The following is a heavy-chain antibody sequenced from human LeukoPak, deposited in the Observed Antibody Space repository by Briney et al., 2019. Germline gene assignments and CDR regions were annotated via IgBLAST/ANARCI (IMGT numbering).Heavy chain of an antibody. CDR3: AKDLAAGYYYMDV. V-gene: IGHV3-23*01. J-gene: IGHJ6*03. CDR1: GFTFSSYA. CDR2: ISGSGGST. Sequence: GGSLRLSCAASGFTFSSYAMSWVRQAPGKGLEGVSAISGSGGSTYYADSVKGRFTISRDNSKNTLYLQMNSLRAEDTAVYYCAKDLAAGYYYMDVWGKGTTVTVSS. D-gene: IGHD6-13*01.